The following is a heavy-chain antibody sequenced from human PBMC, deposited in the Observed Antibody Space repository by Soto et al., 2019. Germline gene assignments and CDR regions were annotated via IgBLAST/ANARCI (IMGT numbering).Heavy chain of an antibody. CDR1: GVTFSSYI. CDR2: IIPIPGIT. J-gene: IGHJ4*02. V-gene: IGHV1-69*02. Sequence: QVQLVQSGAEVKKPGSSVKVSCKASGVTFSSYIITWARQAPGQGLEWMGRIIPIPGITTYAQKFQGRITISADKSTSTPYMELSSLSSEDTAVYYCARGRLSVALYYFDSWGQGTLVTVSS. CDR3: ARGRLSVALYYFDS. D-gene: IGHD3-3*02.